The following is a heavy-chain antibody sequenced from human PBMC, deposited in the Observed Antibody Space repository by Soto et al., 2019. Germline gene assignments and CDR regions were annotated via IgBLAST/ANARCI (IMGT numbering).Heavy chain of an antibody. CDR3: ARYDTDYSRFDY. CDR1: GYTFTRNA. Sequence: ASVKVSCKASGYTFTRNAIHWVRQAPGQRLEWIGKIDAGNGNTKYSEKCQGRVTITRDTSASAAYMELSTLRSEDTSIYYCARYDTDYSRFDYWGQGTLVTVSS. V-gene: IGHV1-3*01. J-gene: IGHJ4*02. CDR2: IDAGNGNT. D-gene: IGHD3-9*01.